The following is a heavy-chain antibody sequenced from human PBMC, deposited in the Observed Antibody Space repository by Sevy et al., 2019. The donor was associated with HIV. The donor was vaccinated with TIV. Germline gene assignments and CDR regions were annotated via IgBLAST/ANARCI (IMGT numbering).Heavy chain of an antibody. CDR2: IYYSGST. CDR1: GGSISSGDYY. D-gene: IGHD3-16*02. Sequence: SETLSLTCTVSGGSISSGDYYWSWIRQPPGKGLEWIGYIYYSGSTYYNPSLKSRVTISVDTSKNQFSLKLSSVTAADTAVYYCARGDGITFGGVIRGAFDISGQGTMVTVSS. CDR3: ARGDGITFGGVIRGAFDI. J-gene: IGHJ3*02. V-gene: IGHV4-30-4*01.